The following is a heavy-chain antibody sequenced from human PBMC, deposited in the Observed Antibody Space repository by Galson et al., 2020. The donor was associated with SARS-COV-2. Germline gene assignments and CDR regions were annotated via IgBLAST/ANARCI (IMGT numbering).Heavy chain of an antibody. Sequence: GGSLRLSCAAYGLTFSTTDLNWFRQAPGKGLEWLSYISMSGITIYYAASVKGRFTISRDTTENSLYLQMNILSAEDTGIYYCATGDVWFESWGQGTLVTVSS. V-gene: IGHV3-48*03. CDR3: ATGDVWFES. J-gene: IGHJ5*01. D-gene: IGHD7-27*01. CDR1: GLTFSTTD. CDR2: ISMSGITI.